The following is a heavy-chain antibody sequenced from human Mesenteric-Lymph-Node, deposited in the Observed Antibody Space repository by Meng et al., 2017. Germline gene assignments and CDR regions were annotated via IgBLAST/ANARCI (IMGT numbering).Heavy chain of an antibody. CDR3: ARDPGLDR. CDR1: GYTFSRDG. CDR2: ISPHSGGT. J-gene: IGHJ5*02. V-gene: IGHV1-2*06. Sequence: QVELVEAGGCVVQPGSSLILSCAASGYTFSRDGMHWVRQAPGQGLEWMGRISPHSGGTDYAQNFQGRVTLTRDTSISTAYMQMSGLTSDDTAVYYCARDPGLDRWGRGTLVTVSS.